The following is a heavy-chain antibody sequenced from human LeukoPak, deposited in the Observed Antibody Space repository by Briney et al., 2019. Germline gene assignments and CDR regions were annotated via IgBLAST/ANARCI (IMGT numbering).Heavy chain of an antibody. CDR3: ARYSSSWYHYMDV. D-gene: IGHD6-13*01. Sequence: ASVRVSCKAIGYTFTTYGIAWVRQAPGQGLEWMGWISTYKGTTNYTQKFQGRVAMTTDTSTSTAYMELRSLRSDDTAVYYCARYSSSWYHYMDVWGKGTTVTVSS. CDR1: GYTFTTYG. J-gene: IGHJ6*03. V-gene: IGHV1-18*04. CDR2: ISTYKGTT.